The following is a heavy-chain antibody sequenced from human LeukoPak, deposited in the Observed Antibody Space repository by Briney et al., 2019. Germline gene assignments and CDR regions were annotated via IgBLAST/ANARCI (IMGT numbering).Heavy chain of an antibody. CDR1: GYSFTNYW. Sequence: GESLKISCQGSGYSFTNYWIGWVRPMPGKGLEWMGIIYPSDSDTRHSPSFQGQVTISADKSIRTAYLQWSSLKASDTAMYYCARGPYCSTTNCYSPYYYYYMSVWGRGTTVTVSS. J-gene: IGHJ6*03. V-gene: IGHV5-51*01. CDR2: IYPSDSDT. CDR3: ARGPYCSTTNCYSPYYYYYMSV. D-gene: IGHD2-2*01.